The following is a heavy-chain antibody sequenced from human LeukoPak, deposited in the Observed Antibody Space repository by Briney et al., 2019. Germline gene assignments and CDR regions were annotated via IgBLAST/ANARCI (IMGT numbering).Heavy chain of an antibody. CDR2: ISSSSYI. V-gene: IGHV3-21*01. J-gene: IGHJ4*02. D-gene: IGHD4-23*01. CDR3: ARDGSYGGNSDGGY. Sequence: GGSLRLFCAASGLTFSSYSMNWVRQAPGKGLEWVSSISSSSYIYYADSVKGRFTISRDNAKNSLYLQMNSLRAEDTAVYYCARDGSYGGNSDGGYWGQGTLVTVSS. CDR1: GLTFSSYS.